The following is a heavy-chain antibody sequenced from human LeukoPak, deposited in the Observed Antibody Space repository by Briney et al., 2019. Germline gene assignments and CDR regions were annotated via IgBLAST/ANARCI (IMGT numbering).Heavy chain of an antibody. Sequence: VASVKVSCKASGYTFTSYGISWVRQAPGQGLEWMGWISAYNGNTNYAQKLQGRVTMTTDTSTSTAYMELRSLRSDDTAVYYCARGKDSRVGATLKGRTGAFDIWGQGTMVTVSS. CDR3: ARGKDSRVGATLKGRTGAFDI. D-gene: IGHD1-26*01. CDR1: GYTFTSYG. V-gene: IGHV1-18*01. J-gene: IGHJ3*02. CDR2: ISAYNGNT.